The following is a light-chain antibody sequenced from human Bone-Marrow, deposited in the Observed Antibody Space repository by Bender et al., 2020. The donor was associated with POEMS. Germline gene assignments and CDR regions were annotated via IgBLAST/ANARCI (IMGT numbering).Light chain of an antibody. CDR2: DVG. Sequence: QSALTQPPSASGSPGQSVTISCTGTSSDVGGSYFVSWYQQHPGRAPKLLIYDVGKRPSGISDRFSGSKSGNTASLTISGLQAEDEADYYCSSYAGSSTWVFGGGTKVTVL. V-gene: IGLV2-14*03. CDR1: SSDVGGSYF. J-gene: IGLJ3*02. CDR3: SSYAGSSTWV.